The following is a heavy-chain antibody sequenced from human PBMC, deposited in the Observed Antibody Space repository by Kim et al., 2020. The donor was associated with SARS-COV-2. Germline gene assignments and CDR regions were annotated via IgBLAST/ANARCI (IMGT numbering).Heavy chain of an antibody. CDR2: IYYSGST. CDR1: GGSISSSSYY. V-gene: IGHV4-39*07. D-gene: IGHD5-12*01. Sequence: SETLSLTCTVSGGSISSSSYYWGWIRQPPGKGLEWIGSIYYSGSTYYNPSLKSRVTISVDTSKNQFSLKLSSVTAAGTAVYYCAGGSKRWLELRGVCYFDYWGQGTLVTVSS. J-gene: IGHJ4*02. CDR3: AGGSKRWLELRGVCYFDY.